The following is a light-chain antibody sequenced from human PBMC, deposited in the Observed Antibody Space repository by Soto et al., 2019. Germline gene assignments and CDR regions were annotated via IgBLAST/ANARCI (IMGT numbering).Light chain of an antibody. V-gene: IGKV3-20*01. J-gene: IGKJ1*01. CDR2: GAS. Sequence: EIILKKSPGTQSLSPWERVTLSCRASQSVTSTYLAWYQQKPGQAPRLLIYGASSRATGIPDRFSGSGSGTDFTLTISRLEPEDFAVYYCQQYRSSPVTFCQVTMVDVK. CDR3: QQYRSSPVT. CDR1: QSVTSTY.